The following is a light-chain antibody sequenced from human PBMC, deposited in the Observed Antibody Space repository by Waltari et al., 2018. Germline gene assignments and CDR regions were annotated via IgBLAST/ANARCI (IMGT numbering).Light chain of an antibody. Sequence: QSALTQPASVSGSPGQSITISCTGTSSDIGGYNHVSWYQEHPGRAPKLMIFDVSDRPSGVSNRFSGSKSGNTASLTISGLQADDEADYYCSSYTSSGTPWVFGGGTKLTVL. CDR3: SSYTSSGTPWV. V-gene: IGLV2-14*03. CDR2: DVS. CDR1: SSDIGGYNH. J-gene: IGLJ3*02.